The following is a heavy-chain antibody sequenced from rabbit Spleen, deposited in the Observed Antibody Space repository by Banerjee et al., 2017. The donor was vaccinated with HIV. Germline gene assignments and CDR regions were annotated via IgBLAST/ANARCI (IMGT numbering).Heavy chain of an antibody. D-gene: IGHD8-1*01. J-gene: IGHJ4*01. V-gene: IGHV1S40*01. CDR1: GFSFSSSDY. Sequence: QSLEESGGGLVQPEGSLALTCKASGFSFSSSDYICWVRQAPGKGLEWISCIAGSSSGFTYSATLAKGRFPFSKTSSTTVTLQMTSLAAADTATYFCARDAGSCDYIVVFIDLWGPGSLVTVS. CDR3: ARDAGSCDYIVVFIDL. CDR2: IAGSSSGFT.